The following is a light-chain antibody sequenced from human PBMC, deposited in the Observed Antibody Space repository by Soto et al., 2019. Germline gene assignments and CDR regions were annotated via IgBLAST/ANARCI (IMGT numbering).Light chain of an antibody. V-gene: IGKV3-20*01. CDR3: QQYDSSPWT. Sequence: EIVLTQSPGTLSLSPGERATLSCRASQSVSRSYLAWYQQKPGQAPRLLIYGASSRATGILDRFSGSGSGTDFTLTISRLEPEDFAVYYFQQYDSSPWTFGQGTKVEIK. CDR1: QSVSRSY. J-gene: IGKJ1*01. CDR2: GAS.